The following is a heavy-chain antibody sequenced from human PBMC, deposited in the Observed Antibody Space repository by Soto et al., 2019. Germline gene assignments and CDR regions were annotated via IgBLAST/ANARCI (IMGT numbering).Heavy chain of an antibody. V-gene: IGHV4-34*01. CDR2: INHSGST. J-gene: IGHJ4*02. Sequence: QVQLQQWGAGLLKPSETLSLTCAVYGGSFSGYYWSWIRQPPGKGLEWIGEINHSGSTNYNPSLKGRVTIPVDMCKNQFSLKLSSVTAADTAVYYCARAFWSGYALDYWGQGTLVTVSS. D-gene: IGHD3-3*01. CDR1: GGSFSGYY. CDR3: ARAFWSGYALDY.